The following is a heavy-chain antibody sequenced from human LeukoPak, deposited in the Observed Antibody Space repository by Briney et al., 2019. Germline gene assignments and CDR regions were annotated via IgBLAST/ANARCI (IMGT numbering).Heavy chain of an antibody. CDR2: INHSGST. J-gene: IGHJ4*02. CDR1: GGSFSGYY. V-gene: IGHV4-34*01. D-gene: IGHD3-9*01. CDR3: ARGRLGPDY. Sequence: SETLSLTCAVYGGSFSGYYWSWSRQPPGEGLEWIGEINHSGSTNYNPSLKSRVTISVDTSKNQFSLKLSSVTAADTAVYYCARGRLGPDYWGQGTLVTVSS.